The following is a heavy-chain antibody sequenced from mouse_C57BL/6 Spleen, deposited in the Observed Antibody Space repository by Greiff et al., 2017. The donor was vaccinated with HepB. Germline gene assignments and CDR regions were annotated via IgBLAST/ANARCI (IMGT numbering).Heavy chain of an antibody. D-gene: IGHD2-2*01. CDR3: ASPGYDWAAWFAY. J-gene: IGHJ3*01. Sequence: VQGVESGAELMKPGASVKLSCKATGYTFTGYWIEWVKQRPGHGLEWIGEILPGSGSTNYNEKFKGKATFTADTSSNTADMQLSSLTTEDSAIYYCASPGYDWAAWFAYWGQGTLGTVSA. CDR2: ILPGSGST. CDR1: GYTFTGYW. V-gene: IGHV1-9*01.